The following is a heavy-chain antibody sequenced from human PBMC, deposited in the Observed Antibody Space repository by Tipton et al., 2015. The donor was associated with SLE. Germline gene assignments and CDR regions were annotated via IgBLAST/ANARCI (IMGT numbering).Heavy chain of an antibody. CDR2: ISHRGTT. Sequence: TLSLTCSVSGGSVGGGRYNWSWLRQHPVKGLAWIGHISHRGTTYYNPSLKSRISISVDTSKTQFSLNLSSVTAADTAVYYCARDSSSSSHMEVWGKGITVTVSS. V-gene: IGHV4-31*03. J-gene: IGHJ6*04. CDR1: GGSVGGGRYN. CDR3: ARDSSSSSHMEV. D-gene: IGHD6-6*01.